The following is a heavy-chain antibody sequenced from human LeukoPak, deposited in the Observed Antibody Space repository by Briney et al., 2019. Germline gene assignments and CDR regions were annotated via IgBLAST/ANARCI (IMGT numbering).Heavy chain of an antibody. J-gene: IGHJ4*02. CDR1: GFTFSSYA. V-gene: IGHV3-23*01. D-gene: IGHD3-22*01. Sequence: GGSLRLSCAASGFTFSSYAMSWVRQAPGKGLEWVSAISDSGGSTYYADSVKGRFTISRDNSKNTLYLQMNSLRAEDTAVYYCAKDMSSGYYRYYFDYWGQGTLVTVSS. CDR2: ISDSGGST. CDR3: AKDMSSGYYRYYFDY.